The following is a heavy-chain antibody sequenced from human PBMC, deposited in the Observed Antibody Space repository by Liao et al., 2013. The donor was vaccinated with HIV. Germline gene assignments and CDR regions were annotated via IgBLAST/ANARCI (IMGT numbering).Heavy chain of an antibody. D-gene: IGHD5-18*01. CDR3: ASGSRSVQLWSYYYYYYMDV. CDR1: GGSFSGYY. Sequence: QVQLQQWGAGLLKPSETLSLTCAVYGGSFSGYYWSWIRQPPGKGLEWIGEINHSGSTNYNPSLKSRVTISVDTSKNQFSLNLSSVTAADTAVYYCASGSRSVQLWSYYYYYYMDVWGKGTTVTVSS. CDR2: INHSGST. J-gene: IGHJ6*03. V-gene: IGHV4-34*01.